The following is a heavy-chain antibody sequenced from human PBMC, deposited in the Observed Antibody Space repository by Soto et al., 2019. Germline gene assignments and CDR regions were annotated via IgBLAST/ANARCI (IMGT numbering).Heavy chain of an antibody. Sequence: SETLSLTCTVSGGSISSSSYYWGWIRQPPGKGLEWIGSIYYSGSTYYNPSLKSRVTISVDTSKNQFSLKLSSVTAADTAVYYCARLRWWVLIDPWGQGTLVTVSS. J-gene: IGHJ5*02. CDR1: GGSISSSSYY. D-gene: IGHD2-15*01. CDR3: ARLRWWVLIDP. CDR2: IYYSGST. V-gene: IGHV4-39*01.